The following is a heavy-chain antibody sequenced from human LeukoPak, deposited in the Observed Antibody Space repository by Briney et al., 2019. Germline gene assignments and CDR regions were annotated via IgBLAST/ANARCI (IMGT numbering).Heavy chain of an antibody. D-gene: IGHD1-26*01. J-gene: IGHJ4*02. CDR2: INPNSGGT. CDR1: GYTFTGYC. V-gene: IGHV1-2*02. Sequence: WASVKVSCKASGYTFTGYCMHWVRQAPGQGLEWMGWINPNSGGTNYAQKFQGRVTMTRDTSISTAYMELSRLSSDDTAVYYCARSSGSYDHYYFDYWGQGTLVTVSS. CDR3: ARSSGSYDHYYFDY.